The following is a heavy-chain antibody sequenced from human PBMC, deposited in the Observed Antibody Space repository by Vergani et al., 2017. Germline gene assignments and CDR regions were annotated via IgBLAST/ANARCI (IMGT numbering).Heavy chain of an antibody. CDR2: INHSGST. V-gene: IGHV4-34*01. CDR1: GGSFSGYY. D-gene: IGHD2-15*01. Sequence: QVQLQQWGAGLLKPSETLSLTCAVYGGSFSGYYWSWIRQPPGKGLEWMGEINHSGSTNYNPSLKSRVTISVDTSKNQFSLKLSSVTAADTAVYYCARDRVVVAATPRNWFDPWGQGTLVTVSS. CDR3: ARDRVVVAATPRNWFDP. J-gene: IGHJ5*02.